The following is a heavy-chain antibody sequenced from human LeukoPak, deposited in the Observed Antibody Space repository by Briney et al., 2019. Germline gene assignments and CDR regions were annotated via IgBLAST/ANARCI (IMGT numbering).Heavy chain of an antibody. V-gene: IGHV4-59*01. CDR2: LYYMRGA. CDR3: ARTDIRFLEWFSPGPHFDY. D-gene: IGHD3-3*01. J-gene: IGHJ4*02. CDR1: GGSISGYY. Sequence: PSETLSLTCTVSGGSISGYYWSWSRQPPGKGVEWIGNLYYMRGARYKSSLKSRATLSVDKSKNQFSLKLSSVTAADTAVYYCARTDIRFLEWFSPGPHFDYWGQGTLVTVSS.